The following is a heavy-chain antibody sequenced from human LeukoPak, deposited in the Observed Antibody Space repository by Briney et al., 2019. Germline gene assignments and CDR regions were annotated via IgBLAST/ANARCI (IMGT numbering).Heavy chain of an antibody. D-gene: IGHD6-19*01. V-gene: IGHV4-59*06. CDR1: GGSISSYY. CDR3: VRAKDPMAGTGN. Sequence: KTSETLSLTCTVSGGSISSYYWTWIRQHPGKGLEWIGHIYDSGSTYYHPSLKSRLTISIDTSKHQFSLKLRSVTAADTAVYYCVRAKDPMAGTGNWGQGTLVTVSS. J-gene: IGHJ4*02. CDR2: IYDSGST.